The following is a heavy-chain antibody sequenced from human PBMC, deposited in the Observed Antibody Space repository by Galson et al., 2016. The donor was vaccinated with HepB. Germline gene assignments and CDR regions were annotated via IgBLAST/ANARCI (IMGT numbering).Heavy chain of an antibody. D-gene: IGHD3-3*02. CDR3: ARSFSWFDP. J-gene: IGHJ5*02. V-gene: IGHV4-30-4*01. Sequence: TLSLTCSVSGASIRNADYFWSWIRQPPGKGLEWIGYIHYSGSTYYNPSLKSRVLISVDNSNNTSSLQLNSVTADDTAVYFCARSFSWFDPWGPGTLVTVSS. CDR2: IHYSGST. CDR1: GASIRNADYF.